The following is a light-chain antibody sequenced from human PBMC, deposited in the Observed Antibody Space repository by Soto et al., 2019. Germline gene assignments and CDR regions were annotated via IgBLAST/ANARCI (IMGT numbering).Light chain of an antibody. J-gene: IGKJ1*01. V-gene: IGKV1-39*01. CDR1: QSISSY. CDR2: AAS. CDR3: QQSYSTLPRT. Sequence: DIQMTQSPSSLSASVGDRVTITCRASQSISSYLNWYQQKPGEAPKLLIYAASSLQSGVPSRFSGSGSGTDFTLTISSLQPEDFATYYCQQSYSTLPRTFGQGTKVEIK.